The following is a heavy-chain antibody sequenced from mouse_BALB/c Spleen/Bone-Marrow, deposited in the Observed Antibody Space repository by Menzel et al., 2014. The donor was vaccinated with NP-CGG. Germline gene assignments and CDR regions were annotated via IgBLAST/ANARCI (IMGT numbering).Heavy chain of an antibody. Sequence: QVQLKESGAELMKPGTSVKIPCKATGYTFSSYWIEWVKRRPGLGLEWIGEILPGSAITNYNEKFKGKATFTADTSSNTAYMQLSSLTSEDSAVYYCARRYFYSMDYWGQGTSVTVSS. D-gene: IGHD2-14*01. CDR2: ILPGSAIT. CDR1: GYTFSSYW. V-gene: IGHV1-9*01. CDR3: ARRYFYSMDY. J-gene: IGHJ4*01.